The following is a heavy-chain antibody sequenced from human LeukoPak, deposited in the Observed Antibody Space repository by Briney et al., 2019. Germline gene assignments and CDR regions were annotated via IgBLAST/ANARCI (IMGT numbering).Heavy chain of an antibody. Sequence: GRSLRLSCAASGFTFSSYSMNWVRQAPGKGLEWVSSISSSSSYIYYADSVKGRSTISRDNAKNSLYLQMNSLRAEDTAVYYCARVPKTYYYDSSGYYYYYYGMDVWGQGTTVTVSS. CDR2: ISSSSSYI. V-gene: IGHV3-21*01. CDR3: ARVPKTYYYDSSGYYYYYYGMDV. D-gene: IGHD3-22*01. J-gene: IGHJ6*02. CDR1: GFTFSSYS.